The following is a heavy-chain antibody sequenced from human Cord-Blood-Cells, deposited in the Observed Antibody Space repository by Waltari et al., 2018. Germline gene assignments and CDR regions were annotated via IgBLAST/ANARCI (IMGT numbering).Heavy chain of an antibody. J-gene: IGHJ4*02. Sequence: QVQLVKCGAEVKQPGSSVKVSCKASGGPFSRYAISWVVQAPGQGLEWRGWIFPIFGTANYAQKFQGRVTITAYESTSTAYMELSSLRSEDTAVYYCARLQDDSSGYYFDYWGQGTLVTVSS. V-gene: IGHV1-69*01. CDR2: IFPIFGTA. CDR1: GGPFSRYA. D-gene: IGHD3-22*01. CDR3: ARLQDDSSGYYFDY.